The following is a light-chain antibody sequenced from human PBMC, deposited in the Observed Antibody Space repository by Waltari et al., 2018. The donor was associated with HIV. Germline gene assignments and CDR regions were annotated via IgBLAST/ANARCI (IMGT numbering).Light chain of an antibody. CDR3: QQYFDTPT. CDR2: WAS. J-gene: IGKJ1*01. V-gene: IGKV4-1*01. CDR1: QSVLYDSKNENY. Sequence: IVMTQSPDSLAVSLGERATINCRSSQSVLYDSKNENYLSWYQQKTGQPPKLLLYWASTRDSGVPDRFSGSGSVTDFTLTLSSLQAEDVAVYYCQQYFDTPTFGQGTKVEIK.